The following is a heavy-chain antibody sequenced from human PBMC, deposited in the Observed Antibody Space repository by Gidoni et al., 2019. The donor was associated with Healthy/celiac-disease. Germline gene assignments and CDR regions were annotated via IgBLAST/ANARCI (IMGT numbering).Heavy chain of an antibody. J-gene: IGHJ6*02. V-gene: IGHV3-15*01. D-gene: IGHD3-9*01. Sequence: EVQLVESGGGLVKPGGSLRLSCAASGFTFSNAWMSWVRQAPGTGLEWVGRIKSKTDGGTTDYAAPVNGRFTISRDDSKNTLYLQMNSLKTEDTAVYYCTGASNRLDYYYGMDVWGQGTTVTVSS. CDR2: IKSKTDGGTT. CDR1: GFTFSNAW. CDR3: TGASNRLDYYYGMDV.